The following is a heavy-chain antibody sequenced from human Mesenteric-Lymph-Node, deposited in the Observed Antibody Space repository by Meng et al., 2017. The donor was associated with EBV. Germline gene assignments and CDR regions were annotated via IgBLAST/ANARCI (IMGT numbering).Heavy chain of an antibody. CDR1: GGSFSGYY. D-gene: IGHD3-22*01. Sequence: QVHVPEWGAGLLKPSETPSLTCAVYGGSFSGYYWSWIRQPPGKGLEWIGEINHSGSTNYNPSLKSRVTISVDTSKNQFSLKLSSVTAADTAVYYCARYSASSGYYNDWGQGTLVTVSS. J-gene: IGHJ4*02. V-gene: IGHV4-34*01. CDR3: ARYSASSGYYND. CDR2: INHSGST.